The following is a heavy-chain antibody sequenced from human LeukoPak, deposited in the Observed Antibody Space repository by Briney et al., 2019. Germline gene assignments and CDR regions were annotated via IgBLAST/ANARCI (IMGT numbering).Heavy chain of an antibody. CDR1: GYTFTSYG. CDR2: ITTYNGNT. D-gene: IGHD2-15*01. Sequence: ASVKVSCKASGYTFTSYGITWVRQAPGQGLEWMGWITTYNGNTYYAQNFQGRVTMTADTSTSTAYMEVRSLRSDDTAVYYCARLSPPIASFCSGGTCYSGGFDPWGQGTLVIVSS. CDR3: ARLSPPIASFCSGGTCYSGGFDP. J-gene: IGHJ5*02. V-gene: IGHV1-18*01.